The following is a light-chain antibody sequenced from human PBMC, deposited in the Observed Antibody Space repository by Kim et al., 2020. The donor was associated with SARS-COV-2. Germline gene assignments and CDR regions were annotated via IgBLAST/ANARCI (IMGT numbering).Light chain of an antibody. Sequence: TINWYQQFPGVAPKLLIYHNDQRLSGVPDRFSGSRSGTSASLAISGLQSADEAVYYCATWDATLNGPCVFGGGTQLTVL. CDR1: T. CDR2: HND. CDR3: ATWDATLNGPCV. J-gene: IGLJ3*02. V-gene: IGLV1-44*01.